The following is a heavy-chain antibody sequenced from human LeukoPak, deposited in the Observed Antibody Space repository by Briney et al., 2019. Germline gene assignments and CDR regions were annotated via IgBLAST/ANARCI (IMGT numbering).Heavy chain of an antibody. J-gene: IGHJ4*02. CDR1: GGSIRTYY. CDR3: ARGTIVAAGPRGFYFDY. Sequence: PPETLSLTCTVSGGSIRTYYWSWIRQPPGKGLEWIGYIFYSGSTNYNPSLKSRVTISLDTSKNQFSLKLSSVTAADTAVYYCARGTIVAAGPRGFYFDYWGQGTLVTVSS. V-gene: IGHV4-59*01. CDR2: IFYSGST. D-gene: IGHD6-13*01.